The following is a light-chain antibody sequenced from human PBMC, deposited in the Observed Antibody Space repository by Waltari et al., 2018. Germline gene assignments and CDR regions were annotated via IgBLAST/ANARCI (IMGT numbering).Light chain of an antibody. Sequence: LTQSPSFLSASLGDRVTITCRASQGIGNSLAWYQKRPGQAPRLLIYDASSRAAGSPDRFSGSGSGTDFSLTISSLEPDDFAVYYCQQYGTSPSITFGQGTRLDIK. V-gene: IGKV3-11*01. CDR1: QGIGNS. CDR3: QQYGTSPSIT. CDR2: DAS. J-gene: IGKJ5*01.